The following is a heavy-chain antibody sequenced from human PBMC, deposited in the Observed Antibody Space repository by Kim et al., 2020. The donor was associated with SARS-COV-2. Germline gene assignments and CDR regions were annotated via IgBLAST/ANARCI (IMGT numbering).Heavy chain of an antibody. J-gene: IGHJ4*02. Sequence: ASVKVSCKASGYIFSTFAIHWVRQVPGQRLEWMGWINAGTGHTRYSEKIQFRVTITTDTSANTAYMELSSLDPEDTAVYYCARDGDYYDHSVLRYWGQGTLVTVSS. CDR2: INAGTGHT. V-gene: IGHV1-3*01. CDR1: GYIFSTFA. D-gene: IGHD3-22*01. CDR3: ARDGDYYDHSVLRY.